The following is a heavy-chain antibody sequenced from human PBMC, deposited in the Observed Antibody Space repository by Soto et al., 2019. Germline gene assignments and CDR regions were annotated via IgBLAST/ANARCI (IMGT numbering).Heavy chain of an antibody. CDR1: GFSLSTSGVG. D-gene: IGHD6-13*01. CDR2: IYWDDDK. J-gene: IGHJ6*02. Sequence: QITLKESGPTLVKPTQTLTLTCTFSGFSLSTSGVGVGWIRQPPGKALEWLALIYWDDDKRYSPSLKNRLTITKDTSKNHVVLTMTNMDPVDTATYYCARQYSSSWGYYYGMDVWGQGTTVTVSS. CDR3: ARQYSSSWGYYYGMDV. V-gene: IGHV2-5*02.